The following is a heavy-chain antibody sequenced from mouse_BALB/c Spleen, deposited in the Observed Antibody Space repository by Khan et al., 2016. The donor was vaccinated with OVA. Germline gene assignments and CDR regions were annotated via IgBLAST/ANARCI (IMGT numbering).Heavy chain of an antibody. CDR1: GFTFSSYS. V-gene: IGHV5-6*01. CDR2: ISSGGDYT. CDR3: AAHLTGSFAY. Sequence: EVELVESGGDLVKPGGSLKLSCVASGFTFSSYSMSWVRQTPDKRLEWVASISSGGDYTYYPDSVKGRFTISRDNAKNTLYLQMSDLKSEDTAMYYCAAHLTGSFAYWGQGTLVTVSA. D-gene: IGHD4-1*01. J-gene: IGHJ3*01.